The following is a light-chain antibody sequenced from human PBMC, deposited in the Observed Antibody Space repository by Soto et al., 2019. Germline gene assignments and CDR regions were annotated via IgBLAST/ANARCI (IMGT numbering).Light chain of an antibody. V-gene: IGKV3-20*01. CDR1: QSVSSSN. CDR2: GAS. J-gene: IGKJ2*01. Sequence: VLTQSPGTLSLSPGERATLSCRASQSVSSSNLAWYQKKPGQAPRVLIYGASTRATGIPDRFSGSGSGSDFTLTIRRLEPEDFAVYYCQQYDSPPYTFGQGTNLEIK. CDR3: QQYDSPPYT.